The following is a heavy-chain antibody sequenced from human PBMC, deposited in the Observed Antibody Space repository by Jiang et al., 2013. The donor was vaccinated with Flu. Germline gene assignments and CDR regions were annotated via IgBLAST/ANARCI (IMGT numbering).Heavy chain of an antibody. J-gene: IGHJ4*02. V-gene: IGHV4-34*01. D-gene: IGHD4-23*01. CDR3: ARGRYGGNSPFDY. Sequence: SLKSRVTISVDTSKNQXSLKLSSVTAADTAVYYCARGRYGGNSPFDYWGQGTLVTVSS.